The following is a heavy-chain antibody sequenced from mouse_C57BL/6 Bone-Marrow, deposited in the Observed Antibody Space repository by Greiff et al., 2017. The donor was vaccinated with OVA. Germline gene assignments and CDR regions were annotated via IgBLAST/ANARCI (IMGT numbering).Heavy chain of an antibody. CDR3: ARRGEYYGNYHVYFDY. J-gene: IGHJ2*01. CDR2: ISSGSSTI. CDR1: GFTFSDYG. Sequence: VQLQQSGGGLVKPGGSLKLSCAASGFTFSDYGMHWVRQAPEKGLEWVAYISSGSSTIYYADTVKGRFTISRDNAKNTLFLQMTSLRSEDTAMYYCARRGEYYGNYHVYFDYWGQGTTLTVSS. V-gene: IGHV5-17*01. D-gene: IGHD2-1*01.